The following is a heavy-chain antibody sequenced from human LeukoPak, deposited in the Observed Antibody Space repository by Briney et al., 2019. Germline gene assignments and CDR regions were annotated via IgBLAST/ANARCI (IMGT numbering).Heavy chain of an antibody. D-gene: IGHD4-23*01. Sequence: GGSLRLSCAASGFTFSSYWMSWVRQAPGKGLEWVANIKQDGSEKYYVDSVKGRFTISRDNAKNSLYPQMNSLRAEDTAVYYCATGARTTVAYYYYYYMDVWGKGTTVTVSS. J-gene: IGHJ6*03. V-gene: IGHV3-7*01. CDR3: ATGARTTVAYYYYYYMDV. CDR1: GFTFSSYW. CDR2: IKQDGSEK.